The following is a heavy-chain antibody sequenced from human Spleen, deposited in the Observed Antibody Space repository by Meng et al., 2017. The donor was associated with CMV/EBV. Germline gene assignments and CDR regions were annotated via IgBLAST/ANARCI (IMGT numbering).Heavy chain of an antibody. Sequence: GESLKISCAGSGFTFSNYWMSWVRQAPGKGLEWVATIKHDGSEVHYVDSVKGRSTVSRDNAKNSLYLQMNSLRAEDTAVYYCARDGKDTALKCFDYWGQGTLVTVSS. CDR2: IKHDGSEV. V-gene: IGHV3-7*01. CDR1: GFTFSNYW. J-gene: IGHJ4*02. D-gene: IGHD5-18*01. CDR3: ARDGKDTALKCFDY.